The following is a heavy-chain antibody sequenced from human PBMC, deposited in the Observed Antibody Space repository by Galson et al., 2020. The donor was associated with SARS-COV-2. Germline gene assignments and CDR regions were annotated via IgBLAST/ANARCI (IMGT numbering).Heavy chain of an antibody. CDR1: GGTFSSYA. J-gene: IGHJ3*02. D-gene: IGHD3-22*01. V-gene: IGHV1-69*13. Sequence: SVKVSCKASGGTFSSYAISWVRQAPGQGLEWMGGIIPIFGTTNYAQKFQGRVTLTADESTSTAYMELSSLRSVDTAVYYCVRVSNYYDRSGYYRPLDSWGQGTMVTVSS. CDR3: VRVSNYYDRSGYYRPLDS. CDR2: IIPIFGTT.